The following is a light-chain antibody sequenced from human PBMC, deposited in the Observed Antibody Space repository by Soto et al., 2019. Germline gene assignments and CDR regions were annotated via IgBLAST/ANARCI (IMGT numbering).Light chain of an antibody. J-gene: IGKJ5*01. Sequence: DIHVTQSASSVSASVGDRFTITCRASQDIAAYLAWYQHKPGRAPELLIHAASSLQSGVPSRFRGSGSGTDFTLTINSLQPEDFATYYCQQAYSFPITFGQGTRLEIK. CDR1: QDIAAY. CDR2: AAS. CDR3: QQAYSFPIT. V-gene: IGKV1D-12*01.